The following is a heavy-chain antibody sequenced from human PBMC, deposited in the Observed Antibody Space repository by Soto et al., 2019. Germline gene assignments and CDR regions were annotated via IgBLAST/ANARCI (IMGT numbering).Heavy chain of an antibody. J-gene: IGHJ6*02. Sequence: DVQLVETGGGLVQPGGSLRLSCAVSGFSSSSYAMNWVRQAPGKGLEWVSFISSRGTTIYYADSVEGRFTISRDNAQNSLYLLMESLRDEDTAVYYCVRQGFCSGASCNHYFYYYAMDVLCLGSTVIVSS. CDR2: ISSRGTTI. CDR3: VRQGFCSGASCNHYFYYYAMDV. V-gene: IGHV3-48*02. CDR1: GFSSSSYA. D-gene: IGHD2-15*01.